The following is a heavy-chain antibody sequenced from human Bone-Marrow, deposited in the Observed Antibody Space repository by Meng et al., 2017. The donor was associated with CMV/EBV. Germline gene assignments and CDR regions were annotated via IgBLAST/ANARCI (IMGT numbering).Heavy chain of an antibody. D-gene: IGHD5/OR15-5a*01. J-gene: IGHJ5*02. CDR3: ARDLRNRPNWFDP. V-gene: IGHV4-39*07. Sequence: SETLSLTCTVSGDSIRRSTYYWGWIRQPPGKGLEWIGSIYYSGTTYYNPSLKRRVSLSVDTSKNQLSLKVTSVTAADTAVYYCARDLRNRPNWFDPWGQGILVNGAS. CDR2: IYYSGTT. CDR1: GDSIRRSTYY.